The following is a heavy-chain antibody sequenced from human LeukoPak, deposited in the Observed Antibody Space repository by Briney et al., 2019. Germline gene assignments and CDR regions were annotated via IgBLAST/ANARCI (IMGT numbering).Heavy chain of an antibody. Sequence: GASVKVSCKASGYTFTGYYMHWVRQAPGQGLEWMGWINPNSGGTNYAQKFQGRVTMTRDTSISTAYMELSRLGSDDTAVYYCARGPKPYDYVWGSYRFWGQGTLVTVSS. CDR2: INPNSGGT. V-gene: IGHV1-2*02. CDR1: GYTFTGYY. D-gene: IGHD3-16*02. CDR3: ARGPKPYDYVWGSYRF. J-gene: IGHJ4*02.